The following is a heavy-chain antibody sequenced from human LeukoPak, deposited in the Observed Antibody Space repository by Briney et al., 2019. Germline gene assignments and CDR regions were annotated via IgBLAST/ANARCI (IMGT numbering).Heavy chain of an antibody. D-gene: IGHD2-8*01. CDR3: AKEDGYCTNGVSCSTDY. CDR2: ISGSGGST. J-gene: IGHJ4*02. CDR1: GFTFSSYA. V-gene: IGHV3-23*01. Sequence: PGGSLRLSCAASGFTFSSYAMSWVRQAPGKGLEWVSAISGSGGSTYYADSVKGRFTISRDNSKNTLYLQMNSLRAEDTAVYYCAKEDGYCTNGVSCSTDYWGQGTLVTVSS.